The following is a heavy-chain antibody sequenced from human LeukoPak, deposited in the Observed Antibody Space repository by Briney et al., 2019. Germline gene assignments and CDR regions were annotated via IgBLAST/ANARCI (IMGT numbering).Heavy chain of an antibody. CDR2: IRQDGNEK. D-gene: IGHD6-19*01. V-gene: IGHV3-7*01. J-gene: IGHJ4*02. Sequence: GGSLRLSCAASGFNLSGFWMSWVRQGPGKGLEWVANIRQDGNEKYYLDPVKGRFTISRDNARNSLFLQMNSLKIEDTAVYYCARDSTYTSAWGTPDCWGPGTLVTVSS. CDR3: ARDSTYTSAWGTPDC. CDR1: GFNLSGFW.